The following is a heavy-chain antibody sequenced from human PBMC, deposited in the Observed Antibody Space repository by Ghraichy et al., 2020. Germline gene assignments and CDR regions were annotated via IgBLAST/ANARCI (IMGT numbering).Heavy chain of an antibody. D-gene: IGHD2-2*01. V-gene: IGHV3-49*03. CDR1: GFTFGDYA. CDR2: IRSKAYGGTT. CDR3: TRGGVPATSAPYYYYGMDV. J-gene: IGHJ6*02. Sequence: GSLRLSCTASGFTFGDYAMSWFRQAPGKGLEWVGFIRSKAYGGTTEYAASVKGRFTISRDDSKSIAYLQMNSLKTEDTAVYYCTRGGVPATSAPYYYYGMDVWGQGTTVTVSS.